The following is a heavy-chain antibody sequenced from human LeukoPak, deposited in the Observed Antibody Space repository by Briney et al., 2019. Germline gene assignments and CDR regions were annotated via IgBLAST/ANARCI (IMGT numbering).Heavy chain of an antibody. J-gene: IGHJ4*02. D-gene: IGHD3-10*01. V-gene: IGHV3-7*04. Sequence: GGSLRLSCGASGFTFSSYWMSWVRQAPGKGLEWVANIKEDGSEKYYVDSVKGRFTVSRDNAKNSLYLQMNSLRAEDTAVYYCARDLNGDADYWGQGTLVTVSS. CDR2: IKEDGSEK. CDR1: GFTFSSYW. CDR3: ARDLNGDADY.